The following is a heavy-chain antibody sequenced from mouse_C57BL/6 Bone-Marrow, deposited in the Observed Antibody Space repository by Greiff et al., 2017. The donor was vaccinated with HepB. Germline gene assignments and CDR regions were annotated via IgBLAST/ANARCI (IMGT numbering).Heavy chain of an antibody. D-gene: IGHD2-2*01. V-gene: IGHV5-17*01. J-gene: IGHJ3*01. Sequence: EVQRVESGGGLVKPGGSLKLSCAASGFTFSDYGMHWVRQAPEKGLGWVAYISSGSSTIYYADTVKGRFTISRDNAKNTLFLQMTSLRSEDTAMYYCARGMVTEGPWFAYWGQGTLVTVSA. CDR3: ARGMVTEGPWFAY. CDR1: GFTFSDYG. CDR2: ISSGSSTI.